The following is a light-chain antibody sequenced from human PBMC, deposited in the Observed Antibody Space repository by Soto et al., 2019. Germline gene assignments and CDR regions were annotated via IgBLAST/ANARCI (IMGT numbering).Light chain of an antibody. CDR2: QVS. CDR1: RSVSRW. Sequence: DIQMTQSPSTLSVSVGDRVTITCRASRSVSRWLAWYQQKPGKAPKLLIYQVSSLESGVPSRFTGSGSETEFTLTISSLQPDDFATYYCQQYNSYISFGQRTRLEIK. CDR3: QQYNSYIS. J-gene: IGKJ5*01. V-gene: IGKV1-5*03.